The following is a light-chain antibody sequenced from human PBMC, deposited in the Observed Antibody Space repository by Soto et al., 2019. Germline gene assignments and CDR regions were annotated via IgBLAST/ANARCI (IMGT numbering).Light chain of an antibody. CDR1: QGISSY. J-gene: IGKJ4*01. CDR2: AVS. CDR3: QQLNSYRLT. V-gene: IGKV1-9*01. Sequence: EIQLTQSPSFLSASVGDRVTITCRASQGISSYFAWYQQKPGQAPKLLIYAVSNLQSGVPSRFSGSASGTEFTLTISSLQPEDFATYYCQQLNSYRLTFGGGTKVEIK.